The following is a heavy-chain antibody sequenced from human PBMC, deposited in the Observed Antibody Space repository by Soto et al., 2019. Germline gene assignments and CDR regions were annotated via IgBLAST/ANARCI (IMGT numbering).Heavy chain of an antibody. D-gene: IGHD2-15*01. CDR3: ASESGRYCSGGSCYRRGVLGY. J-gene: IGHJ4*02. V-gene: IGHV1-69*02. CDR2: IIPILGIA. Sequence: QVQLVQSGAEVKKPGSSVKVSCKASGGTFSSYTISWVRQAPGQGLEWMGRIIPILGIANYAQKFQGRVTITADKSTSTAYMELSSLRSEDTAVYYCASESGRYCSGGSCYRRGVLGYWGQGTLVTVSS. CDR1: GGTFSSYT.